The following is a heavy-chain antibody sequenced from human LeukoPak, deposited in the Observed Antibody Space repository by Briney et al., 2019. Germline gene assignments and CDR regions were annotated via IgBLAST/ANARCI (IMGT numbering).Heavy chain of an antibody. CDR2: ISYDGSNK. V-gene: IGHV3-30*18. Sequence: GRSLRLSCAASGFTFSSYGMHWVRQAPGKGLEWVAVISYDGSNKYYADSVKGRFTISRDNFKNTLYLQMNSLRAEDTAVYYCAKNYGSWHYYYYYGMDVWGQGTTVTVSS. D-gene: IGHD6-13*01. CDR1: GFTFSSYG. CDR3: AKNYGSWHYYYYYGMDV. J-gene: IGHJ6*02.